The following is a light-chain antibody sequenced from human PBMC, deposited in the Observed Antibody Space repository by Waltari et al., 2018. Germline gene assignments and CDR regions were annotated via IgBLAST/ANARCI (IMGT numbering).Light chain of an antibody. Sequence: DIVMTQSPDSLAVSLGERATINCKSSQNILYTSDNKNYLAWYQQKPGQPPNLLIYWASSRQSGISYRFSGSGSGTDFTLTITNLRAEDVAVYFCQQYYSIPWTFGQGTKVEIK. CDR1: QNILYTSDNKNY. CDR3: QQYYSIPWT. CDR2: WAS. V-gene: IGKV4-1*01. J-gene: IGKJ1*01.